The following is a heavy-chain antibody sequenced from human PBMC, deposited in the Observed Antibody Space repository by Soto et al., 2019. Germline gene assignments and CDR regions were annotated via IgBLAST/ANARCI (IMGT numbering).Heavy chain of an antibody. CDR3: AREGGSYDSGGYLIRGAFDI. D-gene: IGHD3-22*01. CDR1: GDSISRIDYY. V-gene: IGHV4-31*03. J-gene: IGHJ3*02. Sequence: SETLSLTCSVSGDSISRIDYYWTWIRQHPEKGLEWIGNIYFRGNTYYSPSLESRPTISVDTSKNQFSLKLTSVTAADTAVYYCAREGGSYDSGGYLIRGAFDIWGQGTMVTVSS. CDR2: IYFRGNT.